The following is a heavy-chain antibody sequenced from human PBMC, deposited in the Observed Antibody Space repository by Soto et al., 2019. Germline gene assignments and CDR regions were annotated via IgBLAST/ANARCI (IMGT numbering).Heavy chain of an antibody. CDR1: GFTFSSYG. V-gene: IGHV3-30*18. D-gene: IGHD1-26*01. CDR3: AKLSVVGATTGPFDY. J-gene: IGHJ4*02. Sequence: GGSLRLSCAASGFTFSSYGMHWVRQAPGKGLEWVAVISYDGSNKYYADSVKGRFTISRDNSKNTLYLQMNSLRAEDTAVYYCAKLSVVGATTGPFDYWGQGTLVTVSS. CDR2: ISYDGSNK.